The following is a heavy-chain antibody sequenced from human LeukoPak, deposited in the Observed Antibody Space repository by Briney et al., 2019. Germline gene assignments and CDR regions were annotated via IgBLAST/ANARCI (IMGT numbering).Heavy chain of an antibody. V-gene: IGHV4-39*07. CDR2: IYYSGST. J-gene: IGHJ5*02. CDR3: AREGSKGQNWFDP. Sequence: SETLSLTCTVSGGSISSSSYYWGWLRQPPGKGLEWIGSIYYSGSTYYNPSLKSRVTISVDTSKNQFSLKLSSVTAADTAVYYCAREGSKGQNWFDPWGQGTLVTVSS. CDR1: GGSISSSSYY.